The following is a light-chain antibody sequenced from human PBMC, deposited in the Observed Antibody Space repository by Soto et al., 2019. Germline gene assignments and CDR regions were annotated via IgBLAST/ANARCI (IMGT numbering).Light chain of an antibody. V-gene: IGKV3-20*01. CDR3: QQYGSSPWT. Sequence: EIVLTKSPGTLSLSQWERATLSCRASQSVSSSYLAWYQQKPGQAPRLLIYGASSRATGIPDRFSGSGSGTDFTLTISRLEPEDFAVHYCQQYGSSPWTFGQETKVDI. CDR1: QSVSSSY. J-gene: IGKJ1*01. CDR2: GAS.